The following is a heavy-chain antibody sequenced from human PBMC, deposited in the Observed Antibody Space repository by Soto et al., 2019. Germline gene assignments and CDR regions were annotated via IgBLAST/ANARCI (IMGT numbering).Heavy chain of an antibody. Sequence: GESLKISCAASGFTFSSYAMTWVRQAPGKGLEWVSALSGSGGSTYYADSVEGRFTISRDNSKNTLYLQMNSLRAEDTAVYYCAKDLGDSSGYYYGYFDYWGQGTLVTVSS. CDR1: GFTFSSYA. J-gene: IGHJ4*02. V-gene: IGHV3-23*01. CDR2: LSGSGGST. D-gene: IGHD3-22*01. CDR3: AKDLGDSSGYYYGYFDY.